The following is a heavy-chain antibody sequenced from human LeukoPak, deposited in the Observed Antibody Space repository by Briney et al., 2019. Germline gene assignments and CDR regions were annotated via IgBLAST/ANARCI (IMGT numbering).Heavy chain of an antibody. D-gene: IGHD6-6*01. Sequence: ASVKVSCKASGYTFTGYYMHWVRQAPGQGLEWMGRINPNSGGTNYAQKFRGRVTMTRDTSISTAYMELSRLTSDDTAVYYCARGYSSSRGSFDYWGQGTLVTVSS. CDR3: ARGYSSSRGSFDY. CDR2: INPNSGGT. CDR1: GYTFTGYY. V-gene: IGHV1-2*06. J-gene: IGHJ4*02.